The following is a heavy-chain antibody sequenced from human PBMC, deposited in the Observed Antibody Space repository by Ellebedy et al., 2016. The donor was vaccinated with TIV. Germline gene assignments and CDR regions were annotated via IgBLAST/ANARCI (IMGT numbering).Heavy chain of an antibody. CDR1: RYAFKNYA. J-gene: IGHJ6*02. Sequence: ASVKVSXKASRYAFKNYAIHWVRQAPGQRPEWLGWIHVGRGNTKFSQKFQDRVTITGDTSANTAYMQLSSLRSEDTAMYYCARDGFCNGDYCPPDHHHYGMDVWGQGTAVTVSS. V-gene: IGHV1-3*01. CDR3: ARDGFCNGDYCPPDHHHYGMDV. CDR2: IHVGRGNT. D-gene: IGHD2-15*01.